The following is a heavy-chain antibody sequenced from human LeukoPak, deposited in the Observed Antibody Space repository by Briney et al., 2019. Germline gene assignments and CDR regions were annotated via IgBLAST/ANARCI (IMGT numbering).Heavy chain of an antibody. CDR3: ARPLSDIVVVPAAILH. CDR1: GFTFSSYS. J-gene: IGHJ1*01. D-gene: IGHD2-2*01. Sequence: GGSLRLSCAASGFTFSSYSMNWVRQAPGKGLEWVSYISSSSSTIYYADSVKGRFTISRDNAKNSLYLQMNSLRAEDTAVYYCARPLSDIVVVPAAILHCGQGTLVTVSS. V-gene: IGHV3-48*01. CDR2: ISSSSSTI.